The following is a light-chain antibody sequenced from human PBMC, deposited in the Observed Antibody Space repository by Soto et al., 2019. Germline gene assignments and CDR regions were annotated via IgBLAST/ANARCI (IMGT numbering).Light chain of an antibody. CDR2: DAS. V-gene: IGKV3-11*01. J-gene: IGKJ4*01. CDR3: QQRNDWPLT. CDR1: QSVGRS. Sequence: EMVLTQSPATGSLSRLGVGTGGCLASQSVGRSLAWYQQKAGQGSRLLINDASNRATGIPARFGGSGSGTDFTLTISSLEPEDFAVYYCQQRNDWPLTFGGGTKV.